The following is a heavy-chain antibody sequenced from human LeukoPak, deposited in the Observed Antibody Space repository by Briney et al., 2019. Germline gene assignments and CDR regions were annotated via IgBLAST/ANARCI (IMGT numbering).Heavy chain of an antibody. J-gene: IGHJ5*02. V-gene: IGHV4-59*01. CDR1: GGSISSYY. Sequence: SETLSLTCTVSGGSISSYYWSWIRQPPGKGLEWIGYIYYSGSINCKPSLKSRVTISVDTSKNQFSLKLSSVTAADTAVYYCARGGYYGSGNDFRFDPWGQGTLVTVSS. CDR2: IYYSGSI. D-gene: IGHD3-10*01. CDR3: ARGGYYGSGNDFRFDP.